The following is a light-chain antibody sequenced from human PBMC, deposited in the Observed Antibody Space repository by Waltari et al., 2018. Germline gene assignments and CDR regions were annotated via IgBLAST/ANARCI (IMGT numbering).Light chain of an antibody. V-gene: IGLV2-14*01. CDR2: EVS. J-gene: IGLJ3*02. Sequence: QSALTQPASVSGSPGQSITISCTGTSSDVGGYNYVSWYQQHPGKAPKLMIYEVSNRPSGGSNRFSGSKSGNTASLPISGLQAEDEADYYCSSYTSSSFWVFGGGTKLTVL. CDR1: SSDVGGYNY. CDR3: SSYTSSSFWV.